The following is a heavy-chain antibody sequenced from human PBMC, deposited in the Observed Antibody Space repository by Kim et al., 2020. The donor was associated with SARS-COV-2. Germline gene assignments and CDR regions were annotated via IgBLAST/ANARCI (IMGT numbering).Heavy chain of an antibody. Sequence: GGSLRLSCAASGFTFSSYAMHWVRQAPGKGLEWVAVISYDGSNKYYADSVKGRFTISRDNSKNTLYLQMNSLRAEDTAVYYCARDRARSSSSQLFDYWGHGTLVTVSS. D-gene: IGHD6-6*01. V-gene: IGHV3-30-3*01. CDR1: GFTFSSYA. CDR3: ARDRARSSSSQLFDY. CDR2: ISYDGSNK. J-gene: IGHJ4*01.